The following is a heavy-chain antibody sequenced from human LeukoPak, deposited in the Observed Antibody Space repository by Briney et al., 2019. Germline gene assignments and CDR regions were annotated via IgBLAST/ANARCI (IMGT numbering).Heavy chain of an antibody. J-gene: IGHJ4*02. CDR2: KKHDGSEK. CDR1: DSTLRSLW. V-gene: IGHV3-7*03. CDR3: ATPLDYYDTSDSHQGGD. Sequence: GGPLSLSCAAPDSTLRSLWLTWAPKAPGKGREGVAKKKHDGSEKNYVDSVKGRFTISRDNAKSSLYLQMNSLRAEDTAVYYCATPLDYYDTSDSHQGGDWGQGTLVTVSS. D-gene: IGHD3-22*01.